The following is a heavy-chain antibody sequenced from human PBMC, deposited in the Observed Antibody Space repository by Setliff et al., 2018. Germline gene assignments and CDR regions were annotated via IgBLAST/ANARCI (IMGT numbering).Heavy chain of an antibody. V-gene: IGHV3-30-3*01. D-gene: IGHD1-26*01. CDR3: ARDLSGWVRWELAYY. CDR2: ISYDGSNK. J-gene: IGHJ4*02. CDR1: GFTFSSYA. Sequence: GGSLRLSCAASGFTFSSYAMHWVRQAPGKGLEWVADISYDGSNKYYADSVKGGFTISVDNSKNTLYLQMNSWRSEDTAVFYFARDLSGWVRWELAYYWSQGTLVTV.